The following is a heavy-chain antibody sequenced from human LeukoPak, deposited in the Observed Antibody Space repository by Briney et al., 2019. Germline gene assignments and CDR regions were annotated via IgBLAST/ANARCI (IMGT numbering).Heavy chain of an antibody. D-gene: IGHD3-9*01. CDR1: GGSFSGYY. CDR2: INHSGST. J-gene: IGHJ4*02. Sequence: SETLSLTCAVYGGSFSGYYWSWIRQPPGKGLEWIGEINHSGSTNYNPSLKGRVTISVDTSKNQFSLKLSSVTAADTAVYYCARGPSYDILTGYSIPPYYFDYWGQGTLVTVSS. V-gene: IGHV4-34*01. CDR3: ARGPSYDILTGYSIPPYYFDY.